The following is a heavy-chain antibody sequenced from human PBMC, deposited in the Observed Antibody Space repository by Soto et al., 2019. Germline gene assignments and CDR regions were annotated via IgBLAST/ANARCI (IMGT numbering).Heavy chain of an antibody. CDR2: IYYSGST. CDR3: ARVTDDYVWGSYRYTAPRGYFQH. CDR1: GGSISSSSYY. Sequence: SETLSLTCTVSGGSISSSSYYWGWIRQPPGKGLEWIGYIYYSGSTYYNPSLKSRVTISVDTSKNQFSLKLSSVTAADTAVYYCARVTDDYVWGSYRYTAPRGYFQHWGQGTLVTVS. J-gene: IGHJ1*01. V-gene: IGHV4-31*03. D-gene: IGHD3-16*02.